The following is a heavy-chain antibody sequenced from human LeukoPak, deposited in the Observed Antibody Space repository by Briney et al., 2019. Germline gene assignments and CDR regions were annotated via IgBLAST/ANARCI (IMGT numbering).Heavy chain of an antibody. CDR1: GFTFSSYA. D-gene: IGHD4-11*01. V-gene: IGHV3-30*02. J-gene: IGHJ4*02. Sequence: GGSLRLSCAASGFTFSSYAMHWVRQAPGKGLEWVAFIQYDGCKQYYADSVKGRFTISRDNSKNTLYLQMNSLRAEDTAVYYCATKEGDYRLDYWGQGTLVTVSS. CDR3: ATKEGDYRLDY. CDR2: IQYDGCKQ.